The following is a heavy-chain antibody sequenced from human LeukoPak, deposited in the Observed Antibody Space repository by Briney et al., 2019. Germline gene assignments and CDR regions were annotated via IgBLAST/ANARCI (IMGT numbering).Heavy chain of an antibody. CDR2: IWYDGINK. V-gene: IGHV3-33*01. D-gene: IGHD1-26*01. CDR1: GFTFSSYG. CDR3: ARGMVGATYFDY. Sequence: PGRSLRLSCAASGFTFSSYGMHWVRQARGKGLEWVAFIWYDGINKYYADSVKGRFTISRDNSKNTLYLQMNGLRAEDTAVYYCARGMVGATYFDYWGQGTLVTVSS. J-gene: IGHJ4*02.